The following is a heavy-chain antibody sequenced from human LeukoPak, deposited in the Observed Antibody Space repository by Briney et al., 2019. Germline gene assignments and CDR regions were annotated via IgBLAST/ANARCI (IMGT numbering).Heavy chain of an antibody. CDR2: IGTTSSMM. J-gene: IGHJ4*02. CDR3: ATDRDWSFDY. CDR1: GFTFSSYS. D-gene: IGHD1-1*01. Sequence: GGSLRLSCAASGFTFSSYSMNWVRQAPGKGLEWLPYIGTTSSMMYYANSVKGRFTISRDNAKNSLYLQMNSLRDEDTAVYYCATDRDWSFDYWGQGTLITVSS. V-gene: IGHV3-48*02.